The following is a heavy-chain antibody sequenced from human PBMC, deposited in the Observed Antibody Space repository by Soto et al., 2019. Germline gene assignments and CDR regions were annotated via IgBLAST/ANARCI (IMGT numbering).Heavy chain of an antibody. CDR2: ISSSSSYI. V-gene: IGHV3-21*01. D-gene: IGHD6-6*01. CDR3: ARAVAYSSLSPDYMDV. CDR1: GFTFSSYS. J-gene: IGHJ6*03. Sequence: PGGSLRLSCAASGFTFSSYSMNWVRQAPGKGLEWVSSISSSSSYIYYADSVKGRFTISRDNAKNSLYLQMNSLRAEDTAVYYCARAVAYSSLSPDYMDVWGKGTTVTVSS.